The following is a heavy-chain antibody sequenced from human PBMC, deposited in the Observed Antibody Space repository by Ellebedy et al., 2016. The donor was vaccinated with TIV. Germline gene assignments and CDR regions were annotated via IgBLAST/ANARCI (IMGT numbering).Heavy chain of an antibody. CDR2: IRNDGGER. D-gene: IGHD3-22*01. Sequence: GESLKISCKVSGFTFSNYWMHWVRQAPGKGLEWVANIRNDGGERFYVDSVKGRFTISRDNAKSSLYLQMNSLRAEDTALYYCAREEDSSGYRSANYGMDVWGQGTTVTVSS. J-gene: IGHJ6*02. V-gene: IGHV3-7*03. CDR1: GFTFSNYW. CDR3: AREEDSSGYRSANYGMDV.